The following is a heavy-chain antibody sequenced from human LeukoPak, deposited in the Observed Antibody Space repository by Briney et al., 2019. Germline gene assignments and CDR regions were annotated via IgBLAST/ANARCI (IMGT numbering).Heavy chain of an antibody. CDR2: INHSGST. J-gene: IGHJ4*02. CDR3: ASGSSYDSSGRGFDY. D-gene: IGHD3-22*01. V-gene: IGHV4-34*01. Sequence: PSETLSLTCAVYGGSFSGYYWSWIRQPPGKGLEWIGEINHSGSTNYNPSLKSRVTISVDTSKNQFSLKLSSVTAADTAVYYCASGSSYDSSGRGFDYWGQGTLVTVSS. CDR1: GGSFSGYY.